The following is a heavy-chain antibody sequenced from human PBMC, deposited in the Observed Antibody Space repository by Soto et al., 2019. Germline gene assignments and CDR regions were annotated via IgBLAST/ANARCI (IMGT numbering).Heavy chain of an antibody. D-gene: IGHD3-10*01. J-gene: IGHJ3*02. CDR3: ARVWGGAFDI. Sequence: SETLSLTCTVSGGSIGSYYWSWIRQPPGKGLEWIGYIYYSGSTNYNPSLKSRVTISVDTSKNQFSLKLSSVTAADTAVYYCARVWGGAFDIWGQGTMVTV. CDR1: GGSIGSYY. CDR2: IYYSGST. V-gene: IGHV4-59*01.